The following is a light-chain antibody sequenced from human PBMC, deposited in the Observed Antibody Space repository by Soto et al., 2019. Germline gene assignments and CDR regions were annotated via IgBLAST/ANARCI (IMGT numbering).Light chain of an antibody. J-gene: IGLJ1*01. Sequence: QAVLTQTAPLSWTPGQSIIISCAGSGSDVGAYNLVSWYQQHPGKAPKLIICEVTTRPSGISNRFSGSTSGDTASLAIPGLQAEDEPDYFCCSYAGTVAYVFGTGTKVTVL. CDR3: CSYAGTVAYV. V-gene: IGLV2-23*02. CDR2: EVT. CDR1: GSDVGAYNL.